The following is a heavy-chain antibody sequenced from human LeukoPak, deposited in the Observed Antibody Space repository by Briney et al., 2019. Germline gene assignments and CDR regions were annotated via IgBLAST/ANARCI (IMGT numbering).Heavy chain of an antibody. CDR2: IYYSGST. CDR3: ARRSGTSKTFDY. D-gene: IGHD1-1*01. CDR1: GGSISSSSYY. J-gene: IGHJ4*02. Sequence: SETLSVTCTVSGGSISSSSYYWGWIRQPPGKGLEWIGSIYYSGSTYYNPSLKSRVTISVDTSKNQFSLKLSSVTAADTAVYYCARRSGTSKTFDYWGQGNLFTVSS. V-gene: IGHV4-39*01.